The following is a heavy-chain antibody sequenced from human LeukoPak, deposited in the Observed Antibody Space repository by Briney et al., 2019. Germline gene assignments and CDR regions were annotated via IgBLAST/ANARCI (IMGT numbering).Heavy chain of an antibody. V-gene: IGHV4-34*01. CDR3: ASLEPTLDDY. D-gene: IGHD4-23*01. CDR2: INHSGST. J-gene: IGHJ4*02. Sequence: PSETLSLTCAVYGGSFSGYYWSWIRQPPGKGLEWIGEINHSGSTNYNPSLKSRVTISVDTSKNQFSLKLSSVTAADTAVYYCASLEPTLDDYWGQGTLVTVPS. CDR1: GGSFSGYY.